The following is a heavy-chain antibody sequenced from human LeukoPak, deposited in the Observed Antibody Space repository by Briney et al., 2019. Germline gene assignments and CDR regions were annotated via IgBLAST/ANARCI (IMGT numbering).Heavy chain of an antibody. V-gene: IGHV4-30-2*01. Sequence: SETLSLTCTVSGGSISSGGYYWSWIRQPPGKGLEWIGYIYHSGSTYYNPSLKSRVTISVDRSKNQFSLKLSSVTAADTAVYYCARVGIAAAGYYFDYWGQGTLVTVSS. D-gene: IGHD6-13*01. J-gene: IGHJ4*02. CDR1: GGSISSGGYY. CDR2: IYHSGST. CDR3: ARVGIAAAGYYFDY.